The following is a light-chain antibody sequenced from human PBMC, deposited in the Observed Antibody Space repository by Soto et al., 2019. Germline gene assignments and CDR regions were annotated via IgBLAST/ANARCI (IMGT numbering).Light chain of an antibody. V-gene: IGLV2-14*01. Sequence: QSALTQHAFVSGSPGQSITISCTGTNSDVGGYNFVSWYQQHPGKVPKPMIYDVTNRPSGVSNRFSGSKSGNTASLTISGAQAEDEADYYCSSYISSSTLVFGTGTKLTVL. J-gene: IGLJ1*01. CDR3: SSYISSSTLV. CDR1: NSDVGGYNF. CDR2: DVT.